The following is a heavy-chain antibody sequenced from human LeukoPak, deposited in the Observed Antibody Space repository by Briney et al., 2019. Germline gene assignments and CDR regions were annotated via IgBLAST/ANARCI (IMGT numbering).Heavy chain of an antibody. CDR3: ARDGYGSGSYGWFDP. Sequence: EPSETLSLTCSVSGASITSPYWSWIRQTPGKGLEWIGNIYSGSTNYNPSFESRVTVSLDTSKNQFSLRLTSVTAADTALYYCARDGYGSGSYGWFDPWGQGTLVTVSS. CDR2: IYSGST. V-gene: IGHV4-59*11. J-gene: IGHJ5*02. D-gene: IGHD3-10*01. CDR1: GASITSPY.